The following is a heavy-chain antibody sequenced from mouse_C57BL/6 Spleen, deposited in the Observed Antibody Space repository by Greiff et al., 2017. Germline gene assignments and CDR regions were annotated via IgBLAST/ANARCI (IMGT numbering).Heavy chain of an antibody. CDR2: IGSGSSTI. D-gene: IGHD2-1*01. J-gene: IGHJ4*01. V-gene: IGHV5-17*01. CDR3: ARPDGNYVYAMDY. CDR1: GFTFSDYG. Sequence: EVQLVESGGGLVKPGGSLKLSCAASGFTFSDYGMHWVRQAPEKGLEWVAYIGSGSSTIYYADTVKGRFTISRDNAKNTLFLQMTSLRSEDTAMYYCARPDGNYVYAMDYWGQGTSVTVSS.